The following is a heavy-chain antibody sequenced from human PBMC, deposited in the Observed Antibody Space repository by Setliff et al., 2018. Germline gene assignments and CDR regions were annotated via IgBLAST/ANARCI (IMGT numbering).Heavy chain of an antibody. V-gene: IGHV4-59*08. CDR3: ARLPNYVWGSPVDY. CDR2: INYSGST. D-gene: IGHD3-16*01. Sequence: SETLSLTCSVSGGAVSGDYWTWIRQPPGKGLEYIGYINYSGSTTYNPSLKSRITISVDTSKHQFSLTLSSVTAADTAVYYCARLPNYVWGSPVDYWGQGTLVTVSS. J-gene: IGHJ4*02. CDR1: GGAVSGDY.